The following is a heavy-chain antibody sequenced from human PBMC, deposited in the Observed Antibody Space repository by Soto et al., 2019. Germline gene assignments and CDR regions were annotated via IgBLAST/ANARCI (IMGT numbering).Heavy chain of an antibody. CDR3: ARPYYYDSSGYYSPYYYYGMDV. Sequence: GASVKVSCKASGYTFTSYGISWVRQAPGQGLEWMGWISAYNGNTNYAQKLQGRVTMTTDTSTSTAYMELRSLRSDDTAVYYCARPYYYDSSGYYSPYYYYGMDVWGQGTTVTVSS. D-gene: IGHD3-22*01. CDR2: ISAYNGNT. V-gene: IGHV1-18*01. J-gene: IGHJ6*02. CDR1: GYTFTSYG.